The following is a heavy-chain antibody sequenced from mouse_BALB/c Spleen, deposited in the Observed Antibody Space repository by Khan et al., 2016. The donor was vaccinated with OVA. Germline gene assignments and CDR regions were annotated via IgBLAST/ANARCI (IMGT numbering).Heavy chain of an antibody. J-gene: IGHJ3*01. D-gene: IGHD2-2*01. CDR1: GYTFTSYY. CDR3: TRSGYGSFAY. V-gene: IGHV1S81*02. Sequence: VQLQESGAELVKPGASVRLSCKASGYTFTSYYLYWVKQRPGQGLEWIGDINPSSGGTNFNEKFKSKATLTVYKSSSTAYIQLNSLTSEDSAVYYCTRSGYGSFAYWGQGTLVTVSA. CDR2: INPSSGGT.